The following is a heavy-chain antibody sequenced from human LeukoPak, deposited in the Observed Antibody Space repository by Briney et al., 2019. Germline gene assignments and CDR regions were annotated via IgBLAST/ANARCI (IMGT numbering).Heavy chain of an antibody. V-gene: IGHV3-30*02. CDR3: AKAAHYDFWSGYDY. J-gene: IGHJ4*02. Sequence: GGSLRLSCAASGFTFSSYGMHWVRQAPGKGLEWVTFIRYDGSNKYYTDSVKARFTISRDNSKNTLYLQMNSLRAEDTAVYYCAKAAHYDFWSGYDYWGQGTVVIVSS. CDR2: IRYDGSNK. D-gene: IGHD3-3*01. CDR1: GFTFSSYG.